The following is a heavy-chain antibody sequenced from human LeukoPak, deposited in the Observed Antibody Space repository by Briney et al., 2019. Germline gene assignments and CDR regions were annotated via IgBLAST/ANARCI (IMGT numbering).Heavy chain of an antibody. CDR2: TYYRSKWYN. V-gene: IGHV6-1*01. J-gene: IGHJ4*02. Sequence: SQTLSLTCAISGDSVSCNNAAWNWIRQSPSRGLEWLGRTYYRSKWYNDYAVSVKSRITINPDTSKNQFSLQLNSVTPEDTAVYFCARDQIASAGPNDYWGQGTLVTVSS. D-gene: IGHD6-13*01. CDR1: GDSVSCNNAA. CDR3: ARDQIASAGPNDY.